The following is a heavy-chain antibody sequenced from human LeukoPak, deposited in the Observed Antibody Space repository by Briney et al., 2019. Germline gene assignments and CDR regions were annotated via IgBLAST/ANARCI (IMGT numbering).Heavy chain of an antibody. CDR2: LYPGDSDT. CDR1: GYSFTSYW. V-gene: IGHV5-51*01. Sequence: GESLKISCKGSGYSFTSYWIGWVRQMPGKGLEWMGILYPGDSDTRYSPSFQGQVTISAARSISTAYLQWSSLKGSDTAMYYCARGYCSSTSCYLDLWGQGTMVTVSS. J-gene: IGHJ3*01. CDR3: ARGYCSSTSCYLDL. D-gene: IGHD2-2*01.